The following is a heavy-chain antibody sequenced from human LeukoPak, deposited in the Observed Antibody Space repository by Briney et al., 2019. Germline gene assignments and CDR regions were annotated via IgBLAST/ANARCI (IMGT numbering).Heavy chain of an antibody. D-gene: IGHD2-15*01. Sequence: GGSLRLSCSASGFPFSSYAMHWVRQAPGKGLEYVSAISDSGGSTYYADSVKGRFTISRDNSKNTLYLQMSSLRADDTAVYFGVRGYSFGPYGMDVWGQGTTVTVSS. CDR2: ISDSGGST. CDR3: VRGYSFGPYGMDV. J-gene: IGHJ6*02. CDR1: GFPFSSYA. V-gene: IGHV3-64D*09.